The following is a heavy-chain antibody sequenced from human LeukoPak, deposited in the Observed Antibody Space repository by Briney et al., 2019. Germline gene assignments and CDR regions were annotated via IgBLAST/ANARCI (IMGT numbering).Heavy chain of an antibody. CDR1: GGSISSNSNY. V-gene: IGHV4-39*01. Sequence: SETLSLTCTVSGGSISSNSNYWAWIRQPPGRGLEWIGSISYGGSTYYSPSLESRVTISVDTSKNQFSLDLSSVTAADTAVYYCARQALWFFDHWGQGTLVTVSS. J-gene: IGHJ4*02. D-gene: IGHD2-21*01. CDR2: ISYGGST. CDR3: ARQALWFFDH.